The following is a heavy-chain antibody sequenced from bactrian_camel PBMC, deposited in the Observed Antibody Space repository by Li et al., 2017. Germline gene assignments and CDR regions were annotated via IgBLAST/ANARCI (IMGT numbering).Heavy chain of an antibody. CDR1: GFTYSSYC. J-gene: IGHJ6*01. Sequence: HVQLVESGGGLVQPGGSLRLSCAASGFTYSSYCMAWFRQAPGKAREGVAAIVSGGGQRYADSVKGQFTISHDNAKNTIYLEMNNLKPEDTAMYYCAANGVPYFSDYGSQDNSWGQGTQVTVS. V-gene: IGHV3S26*01. CDR3: AANGVPYFSDYGSQDNS. CDR2: IVSGGG. D-gene: IGHD4*01.